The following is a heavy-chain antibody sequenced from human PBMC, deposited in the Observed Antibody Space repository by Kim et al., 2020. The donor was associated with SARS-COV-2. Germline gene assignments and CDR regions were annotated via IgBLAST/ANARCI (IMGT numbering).Heavy chain of an antibody. CDR2: ISGGGGST. J-gene: IGHJ6*02. Sequence: GGSLRLSCAASGFTFSNYAMSWVRQAPGKGLEWVSVISGGGGSTYYADSVKGRFTISRDNSKNTLYLQMNSLRAEDTAVYYCAKNAAAVVRGYSYGSNYDSGMAAWGHGTTLTVSS. CDR1: GFTFSNYA. CDR3: AKNAAAVVRGYSYGSNYDSGMAA. V-gene: IGHV3-23*01. D-gene: IGHD5-18*01.